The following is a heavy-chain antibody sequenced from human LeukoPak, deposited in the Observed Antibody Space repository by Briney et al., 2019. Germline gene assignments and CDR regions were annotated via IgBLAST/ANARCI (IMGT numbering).Heavy chain of an antibody. CDR1: GFTFSSYG. V-gene: IGHV3-33*01. D-gene: IGHD2-2*02. CDR2: IWYDGSNK. Sequence: PGGSLRLSCAASGFTFSSYGMHWVRQAPGKGLEWVAVIWYDGSNKYYADSVKGRFTIARDNSKNTLYLQMNSLRAEDTAVYYCARDRVGGYCSSTSCYTRSYYYYGIDVWGQGTTVTVSS. J-gene: IGHJ6*02. CDR3: ARDRVGGYCSSTSCYTRSYYYYGIDV.